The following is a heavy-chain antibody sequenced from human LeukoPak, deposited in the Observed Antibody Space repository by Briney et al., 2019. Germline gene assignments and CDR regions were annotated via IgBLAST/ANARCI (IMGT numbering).Heavy chain of an antibody. D-gene: IGHD2-15*01. Sequence: GEALRLSCAASGFTFSNAWMSWVRQAPGKGLEWVGRIRSNPICRSSDDAAPVKGRFTISRDDSKNTLYLEVYSLKTEDTAVYYCTALGYPRDFDDWGQGTLVRVLS. CDR1: GFTFSNAW. CDR2: IRSNPICRSS. V-gene: IGHV3-15*01. CDR3: TALGYPRDFDD. J-gene: IGHJ4*02.